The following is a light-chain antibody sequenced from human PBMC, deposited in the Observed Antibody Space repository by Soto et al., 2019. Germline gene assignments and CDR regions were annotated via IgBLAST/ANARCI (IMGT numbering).Light chain of an antibody. CDR1: QSISSW. V-gene: IGKV1-5*03. J-gene: IGKJ2*01. Sequence: DIQVTQSPSTLSASVGDRVTITCRASQSISSWLAWYQQRPGRAPNLLIYRASRLQTGVPSRFSGSGTGTEFTLTISSLQPDDFATYYWQQYNSYSTFGPGTKLEIK. CDR2: RAS. CDR3: QQYNSYST.